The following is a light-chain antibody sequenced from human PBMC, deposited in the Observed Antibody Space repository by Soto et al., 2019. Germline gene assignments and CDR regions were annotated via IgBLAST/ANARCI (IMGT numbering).Light chain of an antibody. CDR2: WAS. J-gene: IGKJ1*01. V-gene: IGKV4-1*01. Sequence: DIVMTQSPDSLAVSLGERATINCKSSRSVLYSSDTRNYLAWYQQKPGQPPKVIIYWASTRESGVPDRFSGSGYGTDFTLTISSLQAEDVAVYSCQQHYDVPWTFGQGTKVEIK. CDR3: QQHYDVPWT. CDR1: RSVLYSSDTRNY.